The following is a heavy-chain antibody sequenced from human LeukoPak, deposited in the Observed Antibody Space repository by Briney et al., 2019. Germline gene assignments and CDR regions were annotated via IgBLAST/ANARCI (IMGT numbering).Heavy chain of an antibody. CDR2: ISYSGST. V-gene: IGHV4-59*01. CDR3: TRGAGWLIDY. J-gene: IGHJ4*02. D-gene: IGHD3-16*01. CDR1: GGSISGYY. Sequence: SETLSLTCTVSGGSISGYYWSWIRQPPGKGLEWIGYISYSGSTNYNPSLKSRVTISVDTSKNQFSLKLNSLTTADTAVYYCTRGAGWLIDYWGQGILVTVSS.